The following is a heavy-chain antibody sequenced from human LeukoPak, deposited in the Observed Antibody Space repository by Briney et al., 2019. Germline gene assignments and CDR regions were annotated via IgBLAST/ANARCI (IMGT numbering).Heavy chain of an antibody. Sequence: GGSLRLSCAASGFTFSSYAMSWVRQAPGKGLEWISAISGSGGSTYYAASVKGRFTISRDNSKNTLYLQMNSLRAEDTAVYYCARDSGTSPGAFDIWGQGTMVTVSS. D-gene: IGHD2-2*01. CDR3: ARDSGTSPGAFDI. V-gene: IGHV3-23*01. CDR2: ISGSGGST. J-gene: IGHJ3*02. CDR1: GFTFSSYA.